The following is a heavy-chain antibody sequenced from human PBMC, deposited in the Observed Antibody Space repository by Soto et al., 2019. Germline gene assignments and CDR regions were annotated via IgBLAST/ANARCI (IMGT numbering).Heavy chain of an antibody. V-gene: IGHV3-73*01. J-gene: IGHJ6*02. CDR2: IRSKANSYAT. D-gene: IGHD5-12*01. Sequence: LRLSCAASGFTFSGSAMHWVRQASGKGLEWVGRIRSKANSYATAYAASVKGRFTISRDDSKNTAYLQMNSLKTEDTAVYYCTRPRAYSGYDRTTYYYYGMDVWGQGTTVTVSS. CDR3: TRPRAYSGYDRTTYYYYGMDV. CDR1: GFTFSGSA.